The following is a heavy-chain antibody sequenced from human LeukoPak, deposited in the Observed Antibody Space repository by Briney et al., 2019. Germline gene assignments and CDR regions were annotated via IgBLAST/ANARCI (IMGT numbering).Heavy chain of an antibody. CDR1: GGSISSGSYY. D-gene: IGHD6-13*01. Sequence: SETLSLTCTVSGGSISSGSYYWSWIRQPPGKGLEWIGFIYYSGSTYYNPSLKSRVTISVDTSKNQFSLKLSSVTAADTAVYYCARGGGEYSSSWYGGYYYYMDVWGKGTTVTVSS. CDR3: ARGGGEYSSSWYGGYYYYMDV. CDR2: IYYSGST. J-gene: IGHJ6*03. V-gene: IGHV4-30-4*08.